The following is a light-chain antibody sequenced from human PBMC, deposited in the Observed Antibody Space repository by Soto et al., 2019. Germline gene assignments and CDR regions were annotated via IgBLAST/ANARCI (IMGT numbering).Light chain of an antibody. CDR3: STHTSSSTLVL. Sequence: QSALTQPASVYGSPGQSITISCTGTSSDVGAYNYVSWYQQYPGKAPKLMIYDVTNRPSVVSNRFYGSKSGNTASLTISGLQDEDEADYYCSTHTSSSTLVLFGGVTKLTVL. J-gene: IGLJ3*02. CDR2: DVT. V-gene: IGLV2-14*01. CDR1: SSDVGAYNY.